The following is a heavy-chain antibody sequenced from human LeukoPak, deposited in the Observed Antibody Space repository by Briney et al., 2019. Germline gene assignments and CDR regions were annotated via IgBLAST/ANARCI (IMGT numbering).Heavy chain of an antibody. Sequence: ASVTVSCKASGYTFTMYGITWVRRAPGQGLEWMGWMNPNSGNTGYAQKFQGRVTFTRDTSIRTAYMELSSLRSEDTAVYYCARGASRSFDYWGQGTLVTVSS. CDR1: GYTFTMYG. CDR2: MNPNSGNT. D-gene: IGHD5-12*01. CDR3: ARGASRSFDY. V-gene: IGHV1-8*03. J-gene: IGHJ4*02.